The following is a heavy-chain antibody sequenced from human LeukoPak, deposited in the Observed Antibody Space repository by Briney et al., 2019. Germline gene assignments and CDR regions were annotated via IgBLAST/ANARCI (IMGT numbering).Heavy chain of an antibody. CDR2: IYYSGST. CDR3: ARLFAGTLRFGYRKTYYFDY. J-gene: IGHJ4*02. V-gene: IGHV4-39*01. D-gene: IGHD3-16*01. CDR1: GGSFSGYY. Sequence: PSETLSLTCAVYGGSFSGYYWAWIRQPPGKGLEWIASIYYSGSTYYNPSLKSRVTISVDTSRNQFSLKLSSVTAADTAVYYCARLFAGTLRFGYRKTYYFDYWGQGTLVTVSS.